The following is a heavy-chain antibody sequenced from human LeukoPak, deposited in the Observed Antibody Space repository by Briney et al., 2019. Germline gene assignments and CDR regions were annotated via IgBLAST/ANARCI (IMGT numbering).Heavy chain of an antibody. J-gene: IGHJ1*01. CDR1: GGSISSYY. Sequence: PSETLSLTCTVSGGSISSYYWSWIRQPPGKGLEWIGYIYYSGSTNYNPSLKSRVTISVDTSKNQFSPKLSSVTAADTAMYYCANTTRVAPDGRAEYFQHWGQGTLAIVSS. D-gene: IGHD5-12*01. CDR3: ANTTRVAPDGRAEYFQH. V-gene: IGHV4-59*01. CDR2: IYYSGST.